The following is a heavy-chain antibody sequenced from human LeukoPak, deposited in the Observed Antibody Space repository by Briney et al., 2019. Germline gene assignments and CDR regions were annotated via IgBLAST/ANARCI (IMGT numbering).Heavy chain of an antibody. D-gene: IGHD2/OR15-2a*01. J-gene: IGHJ4*02. CDR1: GFTFSSYG. Sequence: PGRSLRLSCAASGFTFSSYGMHWVRQAPGKGLEWVSAISGSGGSTYYADSVKGRFTISRDNSKSTLYLQMNGLSPEDTAVYYCARDGGYCDRTSCENFDYWGQGTLVTVSS. V-gene: IGHV3-23*01. CDR3: ARDGGYCDRTSCENFDY. CDR2: ISGSGGST.